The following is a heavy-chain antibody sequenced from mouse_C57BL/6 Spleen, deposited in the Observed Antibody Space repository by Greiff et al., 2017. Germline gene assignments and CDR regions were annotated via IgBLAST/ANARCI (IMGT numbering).Heavy chain of an antibody. CDR3: ARGLTTVVARYWYVDV. D-gene: IGHD1-1*01. Sequence: DVHLVESGGGLVKPGGSLKLSCAASGFTFSSYAMSWVRQTPEKRLEWVATISDGGSYTYYPDNVKGRFTISRDNAKNNLYLQMSHLKSEDTAMYYCARGLTTVVARYWYVDVWGTGTTVTVSS. J-gene: IGHJ1*03. CDR1: GFTFSSYA. CDR2: ISDGGSYT. V-gene: IGHV5-4*01.